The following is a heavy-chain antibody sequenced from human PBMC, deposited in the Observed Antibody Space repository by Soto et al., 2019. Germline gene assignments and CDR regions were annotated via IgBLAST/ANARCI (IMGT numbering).Heavy chain of an antibody. J-gene: IGHJ3*02. Sequence: SETLSLTCAVYGGSFSGYYWSWIRQPPGKGLEWIGEINHSGSTNYNPSLKSRVTISVDTSKNQFSLKLSSVTAADTAVYYCASGLNWAMAMGDAFDIWGQGTMVTVSS. V-gene: IGHV4-34*01. CDR3: ASGLNWAMAMGDAFDI. CDR2: INHSGST. D-gene: IGHD5-18*01. CDR1: GGSFSGYY.